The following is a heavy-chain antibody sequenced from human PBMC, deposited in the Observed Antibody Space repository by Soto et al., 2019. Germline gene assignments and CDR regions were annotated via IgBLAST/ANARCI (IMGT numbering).Heavy chain of an antibody. CDR2: IWYDGSNK. D-gene: IGHD3-16*01. V-gene: IGHV3-33*01. J-gene: IGHJ6*02. Sequence: PGGSLRLSCAASGFTFSSYGMHWVRQAPCKWLEWVAVIWYDGSNKYYADSVKGRFTISRDNSKNTLYLQMNSLRAEDTAVYYCARDGLGASDYYYYGMDVWGQGTTVTVSS. CDR1: GFTFSSYG. CDR3: ARDGLGASDYYYYGMDV.